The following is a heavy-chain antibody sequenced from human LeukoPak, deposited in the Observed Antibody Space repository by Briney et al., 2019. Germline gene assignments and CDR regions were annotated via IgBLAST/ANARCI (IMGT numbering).Heavy chain of an antibody. V-gene: IGHV4-34*01. CDR3: ARHMITFGGVTLTRVFDY. Sequence: PSETLSLTCAVYGGSFSGYYWSWIRQPPGKGLEWIGEINHSGSTNYNPSLKSRVTISVDTSKNQFSLKLSSVTAADTAVYYCARHMITFGGVTLTRVFDYWGQGTLVTVSS. J-gene: IGHJ4*02. CDR2: INHSGST. CDR1: GGSFSGYY. D-gene: IGHD3-16*01.